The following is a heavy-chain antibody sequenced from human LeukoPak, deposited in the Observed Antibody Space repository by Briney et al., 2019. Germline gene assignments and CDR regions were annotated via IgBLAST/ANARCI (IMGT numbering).Heavy chain of an antibody. V-gene: IGHV3-30-3*01. Sequence: GGSLRLSCAASGFTFSSYAMHWVRQAPGKGLEWVAVISYDGSNKYYADSVKGRFTISRGNSKNTLYLQMNSLRAEDTAVYYCASNPGYSSSSPDYWGQGTLVTVSS. J-gene: IGHJ4*02. CDR1: GFTFSSYA. CDR3: ASNPGYSSSSPDY. CDR2: ISYDGSNK. D-gene: IGHD6-6*01.